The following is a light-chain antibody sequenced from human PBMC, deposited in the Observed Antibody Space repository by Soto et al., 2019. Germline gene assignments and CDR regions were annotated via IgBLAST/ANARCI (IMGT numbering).Light chain of an antibody. V-gene: IGKV3-11*01. CDR1: QNIGTY. CDR3: QHHAYWPWT. J-gene: IGKJ1*01. CDR2: DTF. Sequence: EIVLTQSPATLSLSPGERGTLACRASQNIGTYVAWYQQRPGQAPRLLIYDTFNRATGIPARFSGGGSGTDFTLTISTLEPEDFALSYCQHHAYWPWTFGQGTQVEI.